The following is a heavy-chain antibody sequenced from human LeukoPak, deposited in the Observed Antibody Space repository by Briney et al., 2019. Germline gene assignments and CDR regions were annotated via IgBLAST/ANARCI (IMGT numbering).Heavy chain of an antibody. V-gene: IGHV1-24*01. Sequence: ASVKVSCKVSGYTLTELSMHWVRQAPGKGLEWMGGFDPEDGETIYAQKFQGRVTMTEDTSTDTAYMELSSLRSEDTAAYYCATDSEMYSSSPYYYYYGMDVWGQGTTVTVSS. CDR3: ATDSEMYSSSPYYYYYGMDV. J-gene: IGHJ6*02. CDR1: GYTLTELS. CDR2: FDPEDGET. D-gene: IGHD6-6*01.